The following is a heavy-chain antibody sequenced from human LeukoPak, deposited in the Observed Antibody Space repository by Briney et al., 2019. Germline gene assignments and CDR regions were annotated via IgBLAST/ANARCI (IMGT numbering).Heavy chain of an antibody. CDR3: ARDCLTFGGGSGSSYYYYYYYMDV. D-gene: IGHD3-10*01. J-gene: IGHJ6*03. CDR1: VRSHSLVSYY. CDR2: IYTSGST. Sequence: PAQTLCLTCTISVRSHSLVSYYCGSSRQPAGKGLERNGRIYTSGSTNYNPCLKSRVTISVDTSKIQFSLKLSSVTAADAAVYYCARDCLTFGGGSGSSYYYYYYYMDVWGKGTTVTVSS. V-gene: IGHV4-61*02.